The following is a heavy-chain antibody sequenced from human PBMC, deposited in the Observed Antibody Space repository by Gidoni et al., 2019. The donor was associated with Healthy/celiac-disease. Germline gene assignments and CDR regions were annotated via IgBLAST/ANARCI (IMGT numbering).Heavy chain of an antibody. CDR2: ISYDGSNK. CDR1: GFTFSSYA. D-gene: IGHD6-6*01. J-gene: IGHJ4*02. V-gene: IGHV3-30-3*01. Sequence: QVQLVASGGGVVQPGRSMRLSCAASGFTFSSYAMHWVRQAPGKGLDWVAFISYDGSNKYYADSVKGRFTISRDKSKNTLYLQMNSLRAEDTAVYYCAKSIAARYYFDYWGQGTLVTVSS. CDR3: AKSIAARYYFDY.